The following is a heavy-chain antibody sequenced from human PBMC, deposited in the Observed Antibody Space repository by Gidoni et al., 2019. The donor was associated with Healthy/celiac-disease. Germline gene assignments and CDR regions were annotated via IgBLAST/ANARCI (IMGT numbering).Heavy chain of an antibody. Sequence: QVQLVESGGGVVQPGRSLRLSCAASGFTFSSYGMHWVRQAPGKGLEWVAVIWYDGSNKYYADSVKGRFTISRDNSKNTLYLQMNSLRAEDTAVYYCAREGGATGHDAFDIWGQGTMVTVSS. J-gene: IGHJ3*02. D-gene: IGHD1-26*01. CDR1: GFTFSSYG. CDR3: AREGGATGHDAFDI. CDR2: IWYDGSNK. V-gene: IGHV3-33*01.